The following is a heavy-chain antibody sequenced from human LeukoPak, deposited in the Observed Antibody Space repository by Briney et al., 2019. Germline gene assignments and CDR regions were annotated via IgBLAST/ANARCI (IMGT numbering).Heavy chain of an antibody. CDR1: GFDFTAYG. J-gene: IGHJ4*02. Sequence: PGASPQICCKCSGFDFTAYGIGGVRPQPGKGLEGMGNIYPGGSHGRYSPSFQGQVTMSADKSITTVYLQWSSLKASDTAMYYCARHFHSAWFGFWGQGSLVTVSS. CDR3: ARHFHSAWFGF. CDR2: IYPGGSHG. V-gene: IGHV5-51*01. D-gene: IGHD5-18*01.